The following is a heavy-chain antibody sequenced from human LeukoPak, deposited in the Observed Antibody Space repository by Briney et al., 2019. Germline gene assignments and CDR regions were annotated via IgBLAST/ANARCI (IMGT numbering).Heavy chain of an antibody. J-gene: IGHJ4*02. D-gene: IGHD3-9*01. CDR3: AHDILTGYSKFDY. V-gene: IGHV3-30*18. CDR2: ISYDGGNK. CDR1: GFTFSSYG. Sequence: GGSLRLSCAASGFTFSSYGMHWVRQAPGKGLEWVAVISYDGGNKYYADSVKGRFTISRDNSKNTLYLQMNSLRAEDTAVYYCAHDILTGYSKFDYWGQGTLVTVSS.